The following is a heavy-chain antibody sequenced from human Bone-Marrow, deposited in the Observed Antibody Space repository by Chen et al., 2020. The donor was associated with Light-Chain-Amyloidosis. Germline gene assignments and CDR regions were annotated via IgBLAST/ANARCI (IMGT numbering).Heavy chain of an antibody. CDR3: VRQRRGTGWLPEY. J-gene: IGHJ4*02. Sequence: QLQLQESGPGLVKTSETLSLTCTVSSGSISSDNYYWGWIRQPPGQGLEWIGSIYYRGDTYYRPSLNSRVTISVDTSKNQFSLKLSSVTAADTAVYYCVRQRRGTGWLPEYWGQGTLVTVSS. V-gene: IGHV4-39*01. CDR2: IYYRGDT. CDR1: SGSISSDNYY. D-gene: IGHD6-19*01.